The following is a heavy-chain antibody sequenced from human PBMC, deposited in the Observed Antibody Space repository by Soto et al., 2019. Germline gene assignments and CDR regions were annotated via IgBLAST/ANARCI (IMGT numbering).Heavy chain of an antibody. CDR1: GGSISSGGYS. Sequence: SETLSLTCAVSGGSISSGGYSWSWIRQPPGKGLEWIGYIYHSGSTYYNPSLKSRVTISVDRSKNQLSLKLSSVTAADTAVYYCARDAFGYYDSSGYSDYWGQGTLVTVSS. V-gene: IGHV4-30-2*01. J-gene: IGHJ4*02. D-gene: IGHD3-22*01. CDR2: IYHSGST. CDR3: ARDAFGYYDSSGYSDY.